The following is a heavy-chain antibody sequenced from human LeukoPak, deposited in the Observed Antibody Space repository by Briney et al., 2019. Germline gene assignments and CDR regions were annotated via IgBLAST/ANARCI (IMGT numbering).Heavy chain of an antibody. V-gene: IGHV1-2*02. Sequence: VASVKVSCKASGYTFTGYYMHWVRQAPGQGLEWMGWINPNSGGTNYAQKFQGRVTMTRDTSISTAYMELSRLRSDDTAVYYCARGSIVVVPAARSSYYYYGMDVWGQGTTVTVSS. CDR2: INPNSGGT. D-gene: IGHD2-2*01. CDR3: ARGSIVVVPAARSSYYYYGMDV. CDR1: GYTFTGYY. J-gene: IGHJ6*02.